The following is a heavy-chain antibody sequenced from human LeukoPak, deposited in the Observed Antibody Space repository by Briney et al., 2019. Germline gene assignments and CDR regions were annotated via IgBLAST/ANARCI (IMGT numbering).Heavy chain of an antibody. Sequence: GGSLRLSCAASGFTVSSNYMSWVRQAPGKGLEWVSAISGSGGSTYYADSVKGRFTISRDNSKNTLYLQMNSLRAEDMAVYYCAKDLSRATMVRGVSDYWGQGTLVTVSS. CDR1: GFTVSSNY. D-gene: IGHD3-10*01. J-gene: IGHJ4*02. V-gene: IGHV3-23*01. CDR3: AKDLSRATMVRGVSDY. CDR2: ISGSGGST.